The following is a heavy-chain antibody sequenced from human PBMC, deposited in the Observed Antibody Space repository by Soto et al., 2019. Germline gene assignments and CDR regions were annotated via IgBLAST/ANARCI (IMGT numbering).Heavy chain of an antibody. V-gene: IGHV1-18*01. D-gene: IGHD3-22*01. Sequence: QVQLVQSGTEVKKPGASVKVSCKASGYTFNSYGISWVRQAPGQGLEWMGWISPYDDNTNYAQNLQGRVTMTTDTPTRTAYMELRSLRSDDTAVYYCARGGYYDSSGSRNYHYYGMDAWGQGTTVTVS. CDR2: ISPYDDNT. CDR3: ARGGYYDSSGSRNYHYYGMDA. J-gene: IGHJ6*02. CDR1: GYTFNSYG.